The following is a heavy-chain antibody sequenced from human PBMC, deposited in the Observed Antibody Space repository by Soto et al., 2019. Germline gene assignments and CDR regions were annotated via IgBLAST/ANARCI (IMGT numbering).Heavy chain of an antibody. Sequence: SETLSLTCAVSGDSVSSSDFYWTWIRQPPGKPLEWIGYVYSTGTTNYSPSLKSRVDMSVDTSENQFSLKVRSVTAADAAVYFCARVSKPVAPKDGKSAYFYAMDVWGPGTTVTVS. CDR1: GDSVSSSDFY. CDR3: ARVSKPVAPKDGKSAYFYAMDV. D-gene: IGHD2-15*01. CDR2: VYSTGTT. J-gene: IGHJ6*02. V-gene: IGHV4-61*08.